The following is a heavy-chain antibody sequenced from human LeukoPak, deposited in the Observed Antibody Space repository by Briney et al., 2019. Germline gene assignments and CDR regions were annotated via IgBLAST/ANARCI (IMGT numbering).Heavy chain of an antibody. CDR1: GFTFSSYS. CDR2: ISSSSCYI. Sequence: PGGSLRLSCAASGFTFSSYSINWVRQAPGKGLEWVSSISSSSCYILYADSVKGRFTISRDNAKNSLYLQMSSLRAEDTAVYYCARVLIVGSTGDAFDIWGQGTMVTVSS. D-gene: IGHD1-26*01. CDR3: ARVLIVGSTGDAFDI. J-gene: IGHJ3*02. V-gene: IGHV3-21*01.